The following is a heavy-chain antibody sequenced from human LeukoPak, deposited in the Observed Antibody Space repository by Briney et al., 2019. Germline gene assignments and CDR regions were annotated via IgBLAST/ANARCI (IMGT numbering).Heavy chain of an antibody. D-gene: IGHD6-19*01. J-gene: IGHJ4*02. CDR2: ISGSGGST. CDR3: ARGVYSSGWYWEYYFDY. Sequence: GGSLRLSCAASGFTFSSYAMSWVRQAPGKGLEWVSAISGSGGSTYYADSVKGRFTISRDNSKNTLYLQMNSLRAADTAVYYCARGVYSSGWYWEYYFDYWGQGTLVTVSS. V-gene: IGHV3-23*01. CDR1: GFTFSSYA.